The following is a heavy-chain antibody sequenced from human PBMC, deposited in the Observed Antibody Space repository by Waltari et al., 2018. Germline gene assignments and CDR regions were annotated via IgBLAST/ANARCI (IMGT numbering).Heavy chain of an antibody. D-gene: IGHD6-19*01. V-gene: IGHV3-7*04. CDR2: IKHGGGDK. CDR3: ARVADTGYYDY. Sequence: EVQLVESGGGLVQPGGSLRLSCVASGFTFRNHWMTWVRQAPGKGLEWVAHIKHGGGDKYYVDSVKGRFTISRDDAKNSVYLQMNSLRAEDTALYYCARVADTGYYDYWGQGTLVTVSS. CDR1: GFTFRNHW. J-gene: IGHJ4*02.